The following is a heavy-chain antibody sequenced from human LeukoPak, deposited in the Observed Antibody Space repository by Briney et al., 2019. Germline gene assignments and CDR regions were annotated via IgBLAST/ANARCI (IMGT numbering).Heavy chain of an antibody. D-gene: IGHD3-10*01. CDR1: GGSTSSSSYY. Sequence: PSETLSLTCTVSGGSTSSSSYYWGWIRQPPGKGLEWIGSIYHSGSTNYNPSLKSRVTISVDTSKNQFSLKLSSVTAADTAVYYCARYYYGSGDDYFDYWGQGTLVTVSS. V-gene: IGHV4-39*07. J-gene: IGHJ4*02. CDR2: IYHSGST. CDR3: ARYYYGSGDDYFDY.